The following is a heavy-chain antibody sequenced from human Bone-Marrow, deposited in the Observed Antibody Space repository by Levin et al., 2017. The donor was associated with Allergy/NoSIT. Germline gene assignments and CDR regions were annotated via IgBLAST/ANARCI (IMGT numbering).Heavy chain of an antibody. Sequence: GGSLRLSCVGSGFIFRNDYMHWVRQAPGKGLEYVSGIKTNGDSKYYAKSVEGRFSISRDDSKNTVYLQMGSLTTEDMAVYYCVRDYYGWDVWGQGTTVTVSS. J-gene: IGHJ6*02. CDR3: VRDYYGWDV. CDR1: GFIFRNDY. V-gene: IGHV3-64*01. CDR2: IKTNGDSK.